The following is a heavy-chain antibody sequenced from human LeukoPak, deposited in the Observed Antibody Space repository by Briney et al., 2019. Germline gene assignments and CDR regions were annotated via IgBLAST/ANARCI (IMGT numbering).Heavy chain of an antibody. CDR1: GGSISSYY. V-gene: IGHV4-4*07. D-gene: IGHD2-15*01. J-gene: IGHJ4*02. CDR3: AREGVGTWVGFDY. CDR2: IYSSGNT. Sequence: SETLSLTCSVSGGSISSYYWSWIRQPAGKGLEWIGRIYSSGNTNYNPSLKSRVTMSVDSSKNQFSLKLSSVTAADTAVYYCAREGVGTWVGFDYWGQGTLVTVSS.